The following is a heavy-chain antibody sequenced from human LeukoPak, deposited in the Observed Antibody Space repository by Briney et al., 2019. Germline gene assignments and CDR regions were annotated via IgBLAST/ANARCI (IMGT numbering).Heavy chain of an antibody. V-gene: IGHV3-21*01. J-gene: IGHJ4*02. CDR1: EFTFSSYT. Sequence: GGSLILSCAASEFTFSSYTMTWVRQAPGKGLEWVSSISSSSGSIYYADSVRGRFTISRDNAKNSLFLQMNSLRAEDTALYYCARSLPGSPNFDSWGQGTLVTVSS. CDR2: ISSSSGSI. CDR3: ARSLPGSPNFDS.